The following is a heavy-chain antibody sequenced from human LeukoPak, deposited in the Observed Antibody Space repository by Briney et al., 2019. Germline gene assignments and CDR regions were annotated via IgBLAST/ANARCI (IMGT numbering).Heavy chain of an antibody. V-gene: IGHV1-8*03. Sequence: VASVKVSCKASGYTFTNYDMSWVRQASGQGLEWMGWMNPNSGNTGYAQKFQGRVTITRNTSISTAYMELSSLRSEDTAVYYCASRLGSVLGAFDSWGQGTLVTVSS. CDR3: ASRLGSVLGAFDS. CDR1: GYTFTNYD. D-gene: IGHD3-10*01. CDR2: MNPNSGNT. J-gene: IGHJ4*02.